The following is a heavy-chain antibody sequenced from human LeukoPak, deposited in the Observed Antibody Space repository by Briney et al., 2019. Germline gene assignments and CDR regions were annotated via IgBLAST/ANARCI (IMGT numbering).Heavy chain of an antibody. CDR3: ASDYYDSSGYYPRI. Sequence: SETLSLTCTVSGGSISSSTYYCGWIRQPPGKGLEWIGSIYYRGNSYYNPSLKSRVTISVDTSKNHFSLKLRSVTAADTAVYYCASDYYDSSGYYPRIWGQGTLVTVSS. V-gene: IGHV4-39*07. CDR1: GGSISSSTYY. J-gene: IGHJ4*02. D-gene: IGHD3-22*01. CDR2: IYYRGNS.